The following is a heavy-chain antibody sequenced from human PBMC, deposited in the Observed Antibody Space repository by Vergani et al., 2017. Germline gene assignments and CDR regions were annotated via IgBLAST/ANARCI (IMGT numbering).Heavy chain of an antibody. Sequence: QVQLVQSGAEVKKPGSSVKVSCKASGGTFSSYAISWVRQAPGQGLEWMGGIIPIFGTANYAQKFQGSVTITADESTSTAYMELSSLRSEDTAVYYCARDRRPASIAVAGNDVFDIWGQGRMVTVSS. D-gene: IGHD6-19*01. V-gene: IGHV1-69*01. CDR2: IIPIFGTA. J-gene: IGHJ3*02. CDR3: ARDRRPASIAVAGNDVFDI. CDR1: GGTFSSYA.